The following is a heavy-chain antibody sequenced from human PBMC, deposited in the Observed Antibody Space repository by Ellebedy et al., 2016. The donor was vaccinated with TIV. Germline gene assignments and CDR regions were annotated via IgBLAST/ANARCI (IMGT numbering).Heavy chain of an antibody. CDR3: ARGERWFGELSYYYYGMDV. J-gene: IGHJ6*02. CDR2: IYHSGST. D-gene: IGHD3-10*01. Sequence: SETLSLXXAVSGGSISSSNWWSWVRQPPGKGLEWIGEIYHSGSTNYNPSLKSRVTISVDKSKNQFSLKLSSVTAADTAVYYCARGERWFGELSYYYYGMDVWGQGTTVTVSS. CDR1: GGSISSSNW. V-gene: IGHV4-4*02.